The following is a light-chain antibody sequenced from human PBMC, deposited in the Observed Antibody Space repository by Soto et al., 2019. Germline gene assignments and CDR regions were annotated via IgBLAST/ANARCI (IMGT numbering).Light chain of an antibody. CDR2: GAS. CDR1: QSVGSR. Sequence: EIVLTQSPGTLSLSPGDRATLSCWASQSVGSRLAWYQQKPGQAPRLLISGASSRATGIPDRFSGSGSATDFTLTISRLEPEDFALSYCQHYGTSPITFGQGTRLEIK. J-gene: IGKJ5*01. V-gene: IGKV3-20*01. CDR3: QHYGTSPIT.